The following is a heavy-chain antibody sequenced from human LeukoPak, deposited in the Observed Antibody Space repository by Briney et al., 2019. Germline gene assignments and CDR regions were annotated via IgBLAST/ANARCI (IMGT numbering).Heavy chain of an antibody. CDR2: ISAYNGNT. CDR1: GYTFTSYG. V-gene: IGHV1-18*01. J-gene: IGHJ6*02. Sequence: ASVKVSCKASGYTFTSYGISWVRQAPGQGLEWMGWISAYNGNTNYAQKLQGRVTMTTDTSTSTAYMELRSLRSDDTAVYYRARDRFTIFGVVIMSGNYYYGMDVWGQGTTVTVSS. D-gene: IGHD3-3*01. CDR3: ARDRFTIFGVVIMSGNYYYGMDV.